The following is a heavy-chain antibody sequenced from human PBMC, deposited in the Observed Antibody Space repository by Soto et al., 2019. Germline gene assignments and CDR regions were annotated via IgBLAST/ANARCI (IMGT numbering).Heavy chain of an antibody. CDR3: ARGPPVGLYEGFFGY. V-gene: IGHV1-18*04. D-gene: IGHD2-8*01. J-gene: IGHJ4*02. CDR1: GYTFTRYG. CDR2: ISAYNGNT. Sequence: QVQLVQSGAEVKKTGASVKVSCKASGYTFTRYGISWVRQAPGQGLEWMGWISAYNGNTNYAQKLQGRVTMTTDTSTSTAYMELRSLRSDDTAVYYCARGPPVGLYEGFFGYWGQGTLVTVSS.